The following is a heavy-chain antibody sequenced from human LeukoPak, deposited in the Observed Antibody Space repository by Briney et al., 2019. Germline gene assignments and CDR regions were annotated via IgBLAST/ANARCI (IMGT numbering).Heavy chain of an antibody. CDR3: AASPVWSAAFWSGYHFDY. Sequence: GRSLRLSCAASGFTFSSYGMHWVRQAPGKGLEWVAVIWYDGSNKYYADSVKGRFTISRDNSKNTLYLQMNSLRAEDTAVYYCAASPVWSAAFWSGYHFDYWGQGTLVTVSS. V-gene: IGHV3-33*01. D-gene: IGHD3-3*01. CDR1: GFTFSSYG. J-gene: IGHJ4*02. CDR2: IWYDGSNK.